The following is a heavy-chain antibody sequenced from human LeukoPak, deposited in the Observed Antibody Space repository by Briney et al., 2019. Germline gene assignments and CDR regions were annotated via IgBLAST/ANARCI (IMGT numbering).Heavy chain of an antibody. V-gene: IGHV3-48*04. Sequence: GGSLRLSCAASGFTFSSYSMNWVRQAPGKGLEWVSYISSSSSTIYYADSVKGRFTISRDNAKNSLYLQMNSLRAEDTAVYYCAKDRPGALDYWGQGTLVTVSS. CDR2: ISSSSSTI. CDR1: GFTFSSYS. D-gene: IGHD1-1*01. CDR3: AKDRPGALDY. J-gene: IGHJ4*02.